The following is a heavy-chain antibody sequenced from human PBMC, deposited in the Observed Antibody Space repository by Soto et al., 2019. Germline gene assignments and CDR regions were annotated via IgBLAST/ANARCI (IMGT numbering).Heavy chain of an antibody. CDR2: IYPGDSDT. J-gene: IGHJ5*02. CDR1: GYSFTSYW. CDR3: ARRDPYCSGGSCTNWFDP. V-gene: IGHV5-51*01. D-gene: IGHD2-15*01. Sequence: SLKISCKGSGYSFTSYWIGWVRQMPGKGLEWMGIIYPGDSDTRYSPSFQGQVTISADKSISTAYLQWSSLKASDTAMYYCARRDPYCSGGSCTNWFDPWGQGTLVTVSS.